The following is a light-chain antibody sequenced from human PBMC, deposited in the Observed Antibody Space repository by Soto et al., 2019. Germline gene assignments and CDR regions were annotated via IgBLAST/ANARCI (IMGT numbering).Light chain of an antibody. V-gene: IGKV2-30*01. CDR2: RVS. J-gene: IGKJ1*01. CDR1: KSLVYSDGNTH. CDR3: TQGTHWPRT. Sequence: DVVLTQSPLSLPVNFGQPASISCRSSKSLVYSDGNTHLSWFHQRPGQSPRRLIYRVSSRDSGVPDRFSGSGSGTDFTLEISRLEAQDGVIYFCTQGTHWPRTFGHGTKVEVK.